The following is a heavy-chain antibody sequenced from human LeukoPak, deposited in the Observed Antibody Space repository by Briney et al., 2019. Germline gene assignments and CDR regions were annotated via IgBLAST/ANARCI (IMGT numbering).Heavy chain of an antibody. CDR3: TSRYCTSTNCYSFNI. J-gene: IGHJ3*02. V-gene: IGHV3-21*01. Sequence: GGSLRLSCAASGFSFSTSSMNWVRQAPGKGLEWVSSISSSSAHIVYADSVKGRFSISRVNAKNSLYLQMNSLRVEDTAVYYCTSRYCTSTNCYSFNIWGQGTMVTVSS. D-gene: IGHD2-2*01. CDR1: GFSFSTSS. CDR2: ISSSSAHI.